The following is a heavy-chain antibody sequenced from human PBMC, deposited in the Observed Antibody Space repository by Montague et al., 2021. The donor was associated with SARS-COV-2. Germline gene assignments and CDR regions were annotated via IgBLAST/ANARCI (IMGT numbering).Heavy chain of an antibody. Sequence: SISLSFDASGFSFSFYAMSWVRQAPGKGLEWVSGIRGSGGSTYYADSVKGRFTISRDNSKNTLYLQMNSLRAGDTAVYYCARMDILTAYPDDYWGQGTLVTVSS. V-gene: IGHV3-23*01. J-gene: IGHJ4*02. D-gene: IGHD3-9*01. CDR3: ARMDILTAYPDDY. CDR1: GFSFSFYA. CDR2: IRGSGGST.